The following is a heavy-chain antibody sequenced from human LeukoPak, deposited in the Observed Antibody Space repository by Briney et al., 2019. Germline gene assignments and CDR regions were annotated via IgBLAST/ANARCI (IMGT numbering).Heavy chain of an antibody. CDR3: AKDSHGSGSYYFLDY. CDR1: GFTFSSYA. CDR2: ISGSGGST. Sequence: GGSLRLSCAASGFTFSSYAMSWVRQAPGKGLEWVSAISGSGGSTYYADSVKGRFTISRDNSKNTLYLRMNSLRAEDTAVYYCAKDSHGSGSYYFLDYWGQGTLVTVSS. J-gene: IGHJ4*02. D-gene: IGHD3-10*01. V-gene: IGHV3-23*01.